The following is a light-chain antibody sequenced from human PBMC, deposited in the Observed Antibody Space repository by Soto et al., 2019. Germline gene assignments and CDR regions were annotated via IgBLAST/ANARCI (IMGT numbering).Light chain of an antibody. CDR2: GAS. CDR1: QSVSNN. J-gene: IGKJ2*01. CDR3: QQHNDWPPYT. Sequence: EIVMTQSPATLSVSPGERATLSCRASQSVSNNLAWYQQKPGQAPRILIYGASSRASGIPARFSGSGSGTEFTPTISSRQSEDFAVSYCQQHNDWPPYTFGQGTKLEIK. V-gene: IGKV3-15*01.